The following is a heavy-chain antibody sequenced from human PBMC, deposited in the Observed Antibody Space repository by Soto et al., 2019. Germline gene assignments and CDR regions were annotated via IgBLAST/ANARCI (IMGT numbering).Heavy chain of an antibody. J-gene: IGHJ4*02. CDR3: ARVGPYSSSWYAKKFFFDY. CDR2: INHSGST. V-gene: IGHV4-34*01. Sequence: SETLSLTCAVYGGSFSGYYWSWIRQPPGKGLEWIGEINHSGSTNYNPSLKSRVTISVDTSKNQFSLKLSSVTAADTAVYYCARVGPYSSSWYAKKFFFDYWGQGTLVTVSS. D-gene: IGHD6-13*01. CDR1: GGSFSGYY.